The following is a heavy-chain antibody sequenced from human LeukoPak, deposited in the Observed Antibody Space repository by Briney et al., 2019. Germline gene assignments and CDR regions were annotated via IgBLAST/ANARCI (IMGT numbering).Heavy chain of an antibody. CDR3: AKDFSVYYYDSRVLDY. CDR1: GLSFSSHG. CDR2: IIGGAGGT. D-gene: IGHD3-22*01. V-gene: IGHV3-23*01. J-gene: IGHJ4*02. Sequence: GGSLRLSCAASGLSFSSHGMSWVRQAPGKGLEWVSGIIGGAGGTYYADSVKGRFTISRDNAKNTLYLQMNSLRAEDTAVYYCAKDFSVYYYDSRVLDYWGQGTLVTVSS.